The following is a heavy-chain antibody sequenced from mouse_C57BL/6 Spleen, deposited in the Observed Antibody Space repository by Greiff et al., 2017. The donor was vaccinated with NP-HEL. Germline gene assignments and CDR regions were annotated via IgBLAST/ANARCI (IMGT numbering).Heavy chain of an antibody. D-gene: IGHD1-1*01. Sequence: VQLQQPGAELVKPGASVKLSCKASGYTFTSYWMHWVKQRPGQGLEWIGMIHPNSGSTNYNEKFKSKATLTVDKSSSTAYMQLSSLTSEDSAVYDCAREGYYGSRYFDYWGQGTTLTVSS. J-gene: IGHJ2*01. CDR3: AREGYYGSRYFDY. CDR2: IHPNSGST. V-gene: IGHV1-64*01. CDR1: GYTFTSYW.